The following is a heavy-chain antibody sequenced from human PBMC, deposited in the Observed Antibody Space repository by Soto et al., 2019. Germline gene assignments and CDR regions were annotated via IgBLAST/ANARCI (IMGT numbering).Heavy chain of an antibody. J-gene: IGHJ5*02. V-gene: IGHV1-2*02. CDR2: INAHSGGT. CDR3: AKDLTRQLAYWLDP. CDR1: GFSFTGYY. D-gene: IGHD6-6*01. Sequence: ASVKVSCKASGFSFTGYYIHWLRQAPGQGLEWMGWINAHSGGTEYAQKFQGRVTLARDTSIATAYLTLTSLTSDDTALYYCAKDLTRQLAYWLDPWGQGTQVTVS.